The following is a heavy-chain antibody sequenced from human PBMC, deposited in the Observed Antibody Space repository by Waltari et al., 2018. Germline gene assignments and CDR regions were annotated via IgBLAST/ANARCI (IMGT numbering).Heavy chain of an antibody. J-gene: IGHJ5*02. V-gene: IGHV4-39*07. D-gene: IGHD4-17*01. CDR3: ARDQGHDYGDPYNWFDP. CDR2: IYYSGCT. Sequence: QLQLQESGPGLVKPSETLSLTCTVSGGSISSSSYYWGWIRQPPGKGLEWIGSIYYSGCTYYTPSLKRLVTISVDTSKNQFSLKLSSVTAADTAVYYCARDQGHDYGDPYNWFDPWGQGTLVTVSS. CDR1: GGSISSSSYY.